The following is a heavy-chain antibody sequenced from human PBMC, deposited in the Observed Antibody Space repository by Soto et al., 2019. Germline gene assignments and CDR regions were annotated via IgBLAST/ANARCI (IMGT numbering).Heavy chain of an antibody. CDR2: IIPILGIA. CDR1: GGTFSSYT. CDR3: ARGEEMVYAARGFDY. V-gene: IGHV1-69*02. J-gene: IGHJ4*02. Sequence: GASVKVSCKASGGTFSSYTISWVRQAPGQGLEWMGRIIPILGIANYAQKFQGRVTITADKSTSTAYMELSSLRSEDTAVYYCARGEEMVYAARGFDYWGQGTLVTVSS. D-gene: IGHD2-8*01.